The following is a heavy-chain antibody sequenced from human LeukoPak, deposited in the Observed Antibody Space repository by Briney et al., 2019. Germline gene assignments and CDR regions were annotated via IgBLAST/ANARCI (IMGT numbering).Heavy chain of an antibody. CDR3: GSMGVDGDYVDY. J-gene: IGHJ4*02. D-gene: IGHD3-16*01. Sequence: SEPLSLPCAVYGGSFRGYYWLWMRQPPGKGLEWIGKINHSGSTNYNPSLKSRVTISVGTSKNQFFLKLSSVTAADTAVYYCGSMGVDGDYVDYWGQGTLVTVSS. CDR1: GGSFRGYY. V-gene: IGHV4-34*01. CDR2: INHSGST.